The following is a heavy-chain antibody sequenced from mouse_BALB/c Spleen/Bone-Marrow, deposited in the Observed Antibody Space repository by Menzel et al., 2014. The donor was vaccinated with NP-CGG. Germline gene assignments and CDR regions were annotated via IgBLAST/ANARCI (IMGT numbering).Heavy chain of an antibody. CDR2: IRNKAYGYTT. Sequence: DVKVVESGGGLVQPGGSLRLSCTTSGFTFTDYYMSWVRQPPGKALEWLAFIRNKAYGYTTEYSASVRGRFTISRDNSQSILYLQMNTLRAEDSATYYCARFPMDYWGQGTSVTVSS. V-gene: IGHV7-3*02. CDR1: GFTFTDYY. CDR3: ARFPMDY. J-gene: IGHJ4*01.